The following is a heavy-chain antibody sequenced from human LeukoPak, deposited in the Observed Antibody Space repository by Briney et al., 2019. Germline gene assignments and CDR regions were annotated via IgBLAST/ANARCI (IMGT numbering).Heavy chain of an antibody. CDR3: YGSGY. D-gene: IGHD3-10*01. J-gene: IGHJ4*02. Sequence: SETLSLTCTVSGRSISSGSYYWSWIRQPAGKGLEWIGRIYTSGSTNYNPSLKSRVTISVDTSKNQFSLKLSSVTAADTAVYYCYGSGYWGQGTLVTVSS. CDR2: IYTSGST. V-gene: IGHV4-61*02. CDR1: GRSISSGSYY.